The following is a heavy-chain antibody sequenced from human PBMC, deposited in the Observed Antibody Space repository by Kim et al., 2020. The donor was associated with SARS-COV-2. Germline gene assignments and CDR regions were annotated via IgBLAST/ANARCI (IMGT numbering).Heavy chain of an antibody. CDR2: IYSGGST. D-gene: IGHD3-9*01. V-gene: IGHV3-53*01. CDR1: GFTVSSNY. J-gene: IGHJ3*01. CDR3: ASNTNYDILTGYPRVGAF. Sequence: GGSLRLSCAASGFTVSSNYMSCVRQAPGKGLEWVSVIYSGGSTYYADSVKGRFTISRDNSKNTLYLQMNSLRAEDTAVYYCASNTNYDILTGYPRVGAF.